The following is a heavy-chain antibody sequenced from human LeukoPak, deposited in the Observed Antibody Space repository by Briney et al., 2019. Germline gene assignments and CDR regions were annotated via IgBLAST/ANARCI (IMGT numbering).Heavy chain of an antibody. V-gene: IGHV3-23*01. D-gene: IGHD3-9*01. Sequence: GGSLRLSCAASGFTFSSYAMSWVRQAPGKGLEWVSAISGSGGSTYYADPVKGRFTISRDNSKNTLYLQMNSLRAEDTAVYYCASQLTGYQGFDYWGQGTLVTVSS. CDR1: GFTFSSYA. CDR2: ISGSGGST. J-gene: IGHJ4*02. CDR3: ASQLTGYQGFDY.